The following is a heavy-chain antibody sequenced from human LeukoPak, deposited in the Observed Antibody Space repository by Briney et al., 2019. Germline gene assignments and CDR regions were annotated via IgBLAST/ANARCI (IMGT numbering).Heavy chain of an antibody. CDR3: VKRVDGSGTYYIDY. CDR2: IGTRGGDT. Sequence: GGSLRLSCAASGFTFASYAMTWVRQAPGKGLEWVAAIGTRGGDTFYADTVKGRFTISRDNSKNTLYLQMNSLSVEDTAVYYCVKRVDGSGTYYIDYWGQGTLVTVSS. CDR1: GFTFASYA. J-gene: IGHJ4*02. V-gene: IGHV3-23*01. D-gene: IGHD3-10*01.